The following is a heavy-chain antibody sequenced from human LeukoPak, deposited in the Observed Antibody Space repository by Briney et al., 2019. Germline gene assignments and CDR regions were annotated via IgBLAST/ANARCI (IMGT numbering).Heavy chain of an antibody. Sequence: GGSLRLSCAASGFTFSNAWMSWVRQTPGKGLEWVGRIKSKTDGGTTDYAAPVKGRFTISRDDSKNTLYLQMNSPKTEDTAVYYCTTGYRGDSAFDIWGQGTMVTVSS. J-gene: IGHJ3*02. CDR3: TTGYRGDSAFDI. V-gene: IGHV3-15*01. CDR1: GFTFSNAW. D-gene: IGHD4-11*01. CDR2: IKSKTDGGTT.